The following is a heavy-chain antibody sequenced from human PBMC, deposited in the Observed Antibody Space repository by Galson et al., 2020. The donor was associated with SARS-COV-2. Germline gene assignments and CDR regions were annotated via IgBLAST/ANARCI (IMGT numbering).Heavy chain of an antibody. CDR1: GGSISSYY. V-gene: IGHV4-59*01. CDR3: ARIMVRGVRDGNWFDP. J-gene: IGHJ5*02. D-gene: IGHD3-10*01. CDR2: IYYSGST. Sequence: SETLSLTCTVSGGSISSYYWSWIRQPPGKGLEWIGYIYYSGSTNYNPSLKSRVTISVDTSKNQFSLKLSSVTAADTAVYYCARIMVRGVRDGNWFDPWGQGTLVTVSS.